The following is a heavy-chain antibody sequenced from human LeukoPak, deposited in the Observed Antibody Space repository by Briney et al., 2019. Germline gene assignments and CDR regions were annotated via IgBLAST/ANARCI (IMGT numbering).Heavy chain of an antibody. V-gene: IGHV4-39*01. CDR3: ARHGTAVTWSQH. J-gene: IGHJ1*01. CDR2: IYYSGST. D-gene: IGHD6-19*01. CDR1: GGSISSSSYY. Sequence: PSETLSLTCTVSGGSISSSSYYWGWIRQPPGKGLEWIGSIYYSGSTYYNPSLKSRVTISVDTSKNQFSLKLSSVTAADTAVYYCARHGTAVTWSQHWGQGTLVTVSS.